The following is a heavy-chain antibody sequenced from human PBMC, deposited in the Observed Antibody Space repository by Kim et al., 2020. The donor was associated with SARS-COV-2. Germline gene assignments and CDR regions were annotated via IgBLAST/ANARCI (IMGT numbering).Heavy chain of an antibody. V-gene: IGHV3-30*07. CDR3: ARDRGYYDSSGYLEY. D-gene: IGHD3-22*01. Sequence: DSVKGLFTISRHNSQNTLYLQMNRLRAEDTAVYYCARDRGYYDSSGYLEYWGQGTLVTVSS. J-gene: IGHJ4*02.